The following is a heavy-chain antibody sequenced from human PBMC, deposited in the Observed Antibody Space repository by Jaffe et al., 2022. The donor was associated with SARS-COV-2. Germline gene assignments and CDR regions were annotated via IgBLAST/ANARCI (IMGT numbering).Heavy chain of an antibody. CDR2: ISWDGGTK. Sequence: DVLLVESGGTVVQPGESLRLSCAASGFILGDYTMHWIRQAPGQGLEWVSLISWDGGTKYYADSVKGRFVMSRDNSQNSLHVQMNSLRPEDSGLYYCVKGPVRWDLMHHPFFDSWGHGTLVTVSS. CDR1: GFILGDYT. D-gene: IGHD1-26*01. J-gene: IGHJ4*01. V-gene: IGHV3-43*01. CDR3: VKGPVRWDLMHHPFFDS.